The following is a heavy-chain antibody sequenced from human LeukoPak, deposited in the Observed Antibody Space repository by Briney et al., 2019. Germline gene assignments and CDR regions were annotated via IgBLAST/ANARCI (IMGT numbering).Heavy chain of an antibody. D-gene: IGHD3-10*01. V-gene: IGHV5-51*01. CDR1: GSRFTSYW. CDR3: ARLPMVRGFGWFDP. CDR2: IYPGDSDT. J-gene: IGHJ5*02. Sequence: GASLQISCKGSGSRFTSYWIGWVRPMPGKGLEWMGIIYPGDSDTRYSPSFQGQVTISADKSISTAYLQWSSLKASDTAMYYCARLPMVRGFGWFDPWGEGTLVTVCS.